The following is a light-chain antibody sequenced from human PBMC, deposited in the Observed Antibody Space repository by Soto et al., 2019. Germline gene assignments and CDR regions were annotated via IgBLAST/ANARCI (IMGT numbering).Light chain of an antibody. J-gene: IGKJ4*01. CDR3: QQYDSSPLT. V-gene: IGKV3-20*01. CDR1: QSVSSSF. Sequence: EIVLTQSPGTLSLSPGERATLACRASQSVSSSFLAWYQQKPGQAPRLLIYGASSRATGIPDRFSGSGSGTDFTLTISRLEPEDCAVYYCQQYDSSPLTFGGGTKGEIK. CDR2: GAS.